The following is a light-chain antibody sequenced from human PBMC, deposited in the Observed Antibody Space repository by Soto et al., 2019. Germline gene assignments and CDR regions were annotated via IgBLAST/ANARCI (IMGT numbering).Light chain of an antibody. Sequence: QSVLTQPASVSGSPGKSITISCPGTRSDVGSYNLVSWYQQHPGKAPKLMIYEGSKRPSGVSNRFSGSKSGNTASLTISGLQAEVEADYYCSSNAGIRTYVVGTGTIVTVL. CDR1: RSDVGSYNL. V-gene: IGLV2-23*01. CDR2: EGS. CDR3: SSNAGIRTYV. J-gene: IGLJ1*01.